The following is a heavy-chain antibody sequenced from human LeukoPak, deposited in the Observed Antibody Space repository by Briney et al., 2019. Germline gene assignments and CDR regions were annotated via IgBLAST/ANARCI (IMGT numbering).Heavy chain of an antibody. CDR1: GGSISSYY. D-gene: IGHD2-2*01. J-gene: IGHJ6*03. V-gene: IGHV4-59*01. CDR3: ARVRQLLLGGYYYYMDV. CDR2: IYYSGST. Sequence: SETLSLTCTVSGGSISSYYWSWIRQPPGKGLEWVGYIYYSGSTNYNPSLKSRVTISVDTSKNQFSLKLSSVTAADTAVYYCARVRQLLLGGYYYYMDVWGKGTTVTVSS.